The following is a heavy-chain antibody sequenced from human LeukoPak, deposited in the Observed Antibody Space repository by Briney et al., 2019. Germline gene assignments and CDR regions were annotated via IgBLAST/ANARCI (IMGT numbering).Heavy chain of an antibody. Sequence: PGGSLRLSCAASGLRFSDYYVSWIRQAPGKGLQWVSYISSGGDIMHYADSVKGRFTSSRDNAKKSGYLEMNSLGAEDTAVYYCATNLIGAGEYFQQWGQGTLVTVSS. CDR3: ATNLIGAGEYFQQ. V-gene: IGHV3-11*01. D-gene: IGHD2/OR15-2a*01. CDR1: GLRFSDYY. J-gene: IGHJ1*01. CDR2: ISSGGDIM.